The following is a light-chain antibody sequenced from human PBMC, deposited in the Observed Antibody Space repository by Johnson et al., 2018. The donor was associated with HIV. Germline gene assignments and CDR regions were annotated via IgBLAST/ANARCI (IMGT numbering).Light chain of an antibody. CDR2: DNN. V-gene: IGLV1-51*01. CDR3: GTWDTSLSTYV. J-gene: IGLJ1*01. Sequence: QSVLTQPPSVSAAPGQKVTISCSGSSSNIGNNYVSWYQQLPGTAPKLLIYDNNQRPSGIPDRFSVSKSGTSATLGITGLQTVDEADYYCGTWDTSLSTYVFGTGTKVTVL. CDR1: SSNIGNNY.